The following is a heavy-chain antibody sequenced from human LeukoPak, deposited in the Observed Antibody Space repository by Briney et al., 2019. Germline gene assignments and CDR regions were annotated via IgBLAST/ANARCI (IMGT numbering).Heavy chain of an antibody. CDR1: GFTFSSYA. V-gene: IGHV3-30*04. CDR2: ISDDGSNK. D-gene: IGHD2-2*03. J-gene: IGHJ3*02. Sequence: PGGSLRLSCAASGFTFSSYAMHWVRQAPGKGLEWVAVISDDGSNKCYADSVKGRFTISRDNSKNTLYLQMNSLRGEDTAVYYCARVDDLDAFDMWGQGTMVTVSS. CDR3: ARVDDLDAFDM.